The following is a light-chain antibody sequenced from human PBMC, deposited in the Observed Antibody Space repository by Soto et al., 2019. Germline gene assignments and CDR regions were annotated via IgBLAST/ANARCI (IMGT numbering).Light chain of an antibody. CDR2: QVS. CDR3: TSYTSSTTWV. CDR1: SNDVGGYNY. J-gene: IGLJ3*02. V-gene: IGLV2-14*01. Sequence: QSALTQPASVSGSPGQAITISCTGTSNDVGGYNYVSWYQQHPGKAPKLVISQVSNRPSGVSNRFSGSKSGNTASLTISGLQAEDEADYYCTSYTSSTTWVFGGGTKLTVL.